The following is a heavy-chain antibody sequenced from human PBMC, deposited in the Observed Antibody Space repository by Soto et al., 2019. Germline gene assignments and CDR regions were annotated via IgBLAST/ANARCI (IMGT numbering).Heavy chain of an antibody. CDR2: IYYGGTT. CDR1: GGSFNPNY. Sequence: SETLSLTCTVSGGSFNPNYWSWIRQPPGKGLEWVGYIYYGGTTSYNPSLKSRVTISLETSKNQFSLKLSSVTAADTAVYYCARNYYYGSGSYYTGGRYYYYGMDVWGQGTTVTVSS. J-gene: IGHJ6*02. CDR3: ARNYYYGSGSYYTGGRYYYYGMDV. V-gene: IGHV4-59*12. D-gene: IGHD3-10*01.